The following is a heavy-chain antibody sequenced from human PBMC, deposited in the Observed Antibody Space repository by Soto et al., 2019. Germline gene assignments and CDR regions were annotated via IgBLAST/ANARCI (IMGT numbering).Heavy chain of an antibody. J-gene: IGHJ6*02. Sequence: PGGSLRLSCAASGFTCSSYWMSWVRQAPGKGLEWVANIKQDGSEKYYVDSVKGRFTISRDNAKNSLYLQMNSLRAEDTAVYYCARDSGSYTRGFYYYGMDVWGQGTTVTVS. CDR3: ARDSGSYTRGFYYYGMDV. CDR1: GFTCSSYW. D-gene: IGHD1-26*01. V-gene: IGHV3-7*01. CDR2: IKQDGSEK.